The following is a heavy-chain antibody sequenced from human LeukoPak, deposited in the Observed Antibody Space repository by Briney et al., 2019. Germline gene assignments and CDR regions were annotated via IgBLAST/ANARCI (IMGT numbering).Heavy chain of an antibody. Sequence: PSETLSLTCAVYGGSFSDYYWIWIRQPPGKGLEWIGDINHSGSTNYNPSLKSRVTISVDTSKNQFSLKLSSVTAADTAVYYCASGGAGTDIDYWGQGTLVTVSS. D-gene: IGHD6-19*01. CDR3: ASGGAGTDIDY. J-gene: IGHJ4*02. CDR2: INHSGST. V-gene: IGHV4-34*01. CDR1: GGSFSDYY.